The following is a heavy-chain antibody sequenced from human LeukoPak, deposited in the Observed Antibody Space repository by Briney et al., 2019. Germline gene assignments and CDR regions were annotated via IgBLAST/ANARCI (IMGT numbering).Heavy chain of an antibody. Sequence: SETLSLTCAVSGGSISSSNWWNWVRQTPGKGLEWIGEIYHRGNTHYNPSLKSRVTILVDTSKNQFSLKLSSVTAADTAVYYCARAGIAAAGNRWFDPWGQGTLVTVSS. CDR3: ARAGIAAAGNRWFDP. D-gene: IGHD6-13*01. CDR1: GGSISSSNW. V-gene: IGHV4-4*02. CDR2: IYHRGNT. J-gene: IGHJ5*02.